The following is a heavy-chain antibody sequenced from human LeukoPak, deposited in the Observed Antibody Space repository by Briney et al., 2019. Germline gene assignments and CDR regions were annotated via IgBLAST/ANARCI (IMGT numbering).Heavy chain of an antibody. CDR1: GGSISSSNYY. Sequence: SETLSLTCSVSGGSISSSNYYWGWIRQPPGTGPEWIGTIYYSGGTYHNPSLKSRVTISVDTSKNQFSLKLSSVTAADTAVYYCARGRGAGTFTDVWSKGTTVTVSS. CDR3: ARGRGAGTFTDV. CDR2: IYYSGGT. V-gene: IGHV4-39*07. J-gene: IGHJ6*04. D-gene: IGHD6-19*01.